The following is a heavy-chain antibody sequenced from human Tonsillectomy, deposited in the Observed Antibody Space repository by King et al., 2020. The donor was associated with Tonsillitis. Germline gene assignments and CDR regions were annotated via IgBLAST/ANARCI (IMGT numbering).Heavy chain of an antibody. CDR3: ASENGYEYYYYGMDV. Sequence: VQLVESGGGVVPPGRSLRLSCAASGFTFSGYTFHWVRQAPDKGLEWVALISYDGTNKYYADSVKGRFTISRENSKNTLYLQMNSLRAEDTAVYYCASENGYEYYYYGMDVWGQGTTVTVSS. CDR1: GFTFSGYT. J-gene: IGHJ6*02. V-gene: IGHV3-30-3*01. D-gene: IGHD2-15*01. CDR2: ISYDGTNK.